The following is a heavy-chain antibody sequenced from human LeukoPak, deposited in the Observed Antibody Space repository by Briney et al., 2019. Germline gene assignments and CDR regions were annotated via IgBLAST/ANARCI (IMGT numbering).Heavy chain of an antibody. CDR1: GFTFSSYG. V-gene: IGHV3-30*18. D-gene: IGHD6-19*01. CDR2: ISYDGSNK. Sequence: GGSLTLSCAASGFTFSSYGLHWLRQAPGKGLEGVAVISYDGSNKYYADSVKGRFTISRDNSKNTLYLQMNSLRAEDTAVYYCAKGYGSGWYVFDYWGQGTLVTVSS. J-gene: IGHJ4*02. CDR3: AKGYGSGWYVFDY.